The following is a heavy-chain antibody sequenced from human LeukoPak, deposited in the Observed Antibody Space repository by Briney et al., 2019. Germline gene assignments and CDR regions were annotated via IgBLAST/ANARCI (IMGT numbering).Heavy chain of an antibody. J-gene: IGHJ4*02. CDR3: AREWSAFDY. Sequence: SETLSLTCSVSGGSISSLAWTWIRQPLGKGLEWIGYCHYSGSTNYNPSLKSRVTISVDTSKNQLSLKLSSVTAADTAVYYCAREWSAFDYWGQGILVIASS. D-gene: IGHD2-8*01. CDR1: GGSISSLA. CDR2: CHYSGST. V-gene: IGHV4-59*11.